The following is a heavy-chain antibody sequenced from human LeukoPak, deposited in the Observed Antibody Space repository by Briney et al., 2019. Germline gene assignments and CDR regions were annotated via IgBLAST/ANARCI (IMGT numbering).Heavy chain of an antibody. CDR1: GYTFTRYY. J-gene: IGHJ4*01. Sequence: ASVKVSRKASGYTFTRYYIPWVRQAPGQGLEWMGIISPSGGSTSNAQKFQGRVTMTEDTSTSTVYMELSSLRSEDTAVYYCARLGSREDDGGCVCYWGPGTLVTVSS. CDR2: ISPSGGST. V-gene: IGHV1-46*01. CDR3: ARLGSREDDGGCVCY. D-gene: IGHD3-16*01.